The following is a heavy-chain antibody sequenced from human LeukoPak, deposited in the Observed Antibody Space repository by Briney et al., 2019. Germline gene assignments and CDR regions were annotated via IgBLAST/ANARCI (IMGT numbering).Heavy chain of an antibody. J-gene: IGHJ5*02. Sequence: SQTLSFTCTVSGGSISSGGYYWSWIRQHPGKGLEWIGYIYYSGSTYYNPSLKSRVTISVDTSKNQFSLKLSSVTAADTAVYYCARGGCSSTSCYGWFDPWGQGTLVTVSS. CDR2: IYYSGST. CDR1: GGSISSGGYY. CDR3: ARGGCSSTSCYGWFDP. V-gene: IGHV4-31*03. D-gene: IGHD2-2*01.